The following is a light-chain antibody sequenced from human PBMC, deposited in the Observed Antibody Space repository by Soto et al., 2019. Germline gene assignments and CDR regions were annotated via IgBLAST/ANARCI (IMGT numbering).Light chain of an antibody. V-gene: IGLV2-23*02. J-gene: IGLJ1*01. CDR2: EVN. CDR1: SSNVGSYKL. Sequence: QSVLTQPASVSGSPGQSNTISCTGTSSNVGSYKLVSWYQQHPGKAPKLMIFEVNKRPSGVSNRFSGSKSGNTASLTISGLKVEDEADYYCCSSGGSPTYVFGTGTKLTVL. CDR3: CSSGGSPTYV.